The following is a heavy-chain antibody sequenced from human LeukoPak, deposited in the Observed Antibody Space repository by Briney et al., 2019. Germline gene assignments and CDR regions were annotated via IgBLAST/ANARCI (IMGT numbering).Heavy chain of an antibody. D-gene: IGHD2-2*02. CDR3: ARGEGYCSSTSCYTNWFDP. CDR1: GYTFTSYG. J-gene: IGHJ5*02. V-gene: IGHV1-18*01. Sequence: GASVKVSCKASGYTFTSYGISWVRQAPGQGLEWMGWISAYNGNTNYAQKLQGRVTMTTDTSASTAYMELSSLRSEDTAVYYCARGEGYCSSTSCYTNWFDPWGQGTLVTVSS. CDR2: ISAYNGNT.